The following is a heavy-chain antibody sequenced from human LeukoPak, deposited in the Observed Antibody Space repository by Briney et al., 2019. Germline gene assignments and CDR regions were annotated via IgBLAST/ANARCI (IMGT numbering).Heavy chain of an antibody. CDR1: GFTFSTYW. Sequence: GGSLRLSCAASGFTFSTYWMRWVRQAPGKGLEWVANIKQDGSQKNYMDSVKGRFTVSRDNAGNSLFLEMNSLRVEDTAVYYCAREGTPYSSDYWGQGTLVTVSS. V-gene: IGHV3-7*01. CDR2: IKQDGSQK. J-gene: IGHJ4*02. CDR3: AREGTPYSSDY. D-gene: IGHD6-13*01.